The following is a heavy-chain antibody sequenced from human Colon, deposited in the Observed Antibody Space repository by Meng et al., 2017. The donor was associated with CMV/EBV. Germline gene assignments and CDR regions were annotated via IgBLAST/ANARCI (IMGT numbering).Heavy chain of an antibody. CDR1: GYTFTAYY. V-gene: IGHV1-2*06. Sequence: KPCGYTFTAYYIHCVRQAPGQGLEWLERINPISGFARYAQQFQGRVPLPRDTSISTAYMELRRLTSDDTAVYYCARSREMASTKFDYWGQGNLVTVSS. D-gene: IGHD5-24*01. CDR2: INPISGFA. CDR3: ARSREMASTKFDY. J-gene: IGHJ4*02.